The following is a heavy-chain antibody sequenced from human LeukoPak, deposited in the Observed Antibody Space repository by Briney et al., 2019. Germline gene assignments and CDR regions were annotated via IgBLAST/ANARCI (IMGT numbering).Heavy chain of an antibody. V-gene: IGHV3-21*01. CDR2: ISSSSSYI. Sequence: GGSLRLSCAASAFTFSTYSMNWVRQAPGKGLEWVSSISSSSSYIYYADSVKGRFTISRDNAKNSLYLQMNSLRAEDTAVYYCARDQYYYDSSGYFYDFWGQGTLVTVSS. J-gene: IGHJ4*02. CDR3: ARDQYYYDSSGYFYDF. D-gene: IGHD3-22*01. CDR1: AFTFSTYS.